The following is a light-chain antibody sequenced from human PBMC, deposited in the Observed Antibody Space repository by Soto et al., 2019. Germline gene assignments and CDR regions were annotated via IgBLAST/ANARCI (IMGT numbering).Light chain of an antibody. CDR1: HIFLYSSNNKNY. J-gene: IGKJ4*01. V-gene: IGKV4-1*01. CDR2: WAS. CDR3: QQLNSYPLT. Sequence: DIVMTQSPDSLSASLCERATINCKPIHIFLYSSNNKNYLAWYQQKPGQPPKLLIYWASTRESGVPDRFSGSGSGTDFTLTISSLQPEDFATYYCQQLNSYPLTFGGGTKVDIK.